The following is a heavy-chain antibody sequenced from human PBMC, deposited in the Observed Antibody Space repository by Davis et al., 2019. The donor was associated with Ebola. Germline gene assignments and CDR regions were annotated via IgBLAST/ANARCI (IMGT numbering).Heavy chain of an antibody. CDR1: GFAFSGYW. J-gene: IGHJ6*01. Sequence: GESLKISCVASGFAFSGYWMNWVRQVPGKGLEWVAIIKKNGSEKYYVESVKGRSTISRDNAKNSLYLQMNNLRVEDTAVYYCVKDQQILHYYGMEVWGQGTTVTVSP. CDR3: VKDQQILHYYGMEV. CDR2: IKKNGSEK. V-gene: IGHV3-7*01.